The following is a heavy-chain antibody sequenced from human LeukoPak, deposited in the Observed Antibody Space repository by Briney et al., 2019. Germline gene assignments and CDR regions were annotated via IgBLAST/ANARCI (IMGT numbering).Heavy chain of an antibody. Sequence: GGSLRLSCAASGFTFSSYSMNWVRPAPGRGLEWVSSISSSSSYIYYADSVKGRFTISRDNAKNTLYLQMNSLRAEDTAVYYCAREFSGYAFDIWGQGTMVTVSS. CDR2: ISSSSSYI. V-gene: IGHV3-21*01. CDR3: AREFSGYAFDI. CDR1: GFTFSSYS. J-gene: IGHJ3*02. D-gene: IGHD5-12*01.